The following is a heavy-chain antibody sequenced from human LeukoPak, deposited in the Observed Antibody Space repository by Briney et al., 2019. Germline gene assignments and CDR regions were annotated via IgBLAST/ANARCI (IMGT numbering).Heavy chain of an antibody. Sequence: GGSLRLSCAASGLTFSSYAMHWVRQAPGKGLEWVSAISGSGGSTYYADSVKGRFTISRDNSKNTLYLQMNSLRAEDTAVYYCAKVKSYYYDSSGYFDYWGQGTLVTVSS. CDR3: AKVKSYYYDSSGYFDY. V-gene: IGHV3-23*01. J-gene: IGHJ4*02. D-gene: IGHD3-22*01. CDR1: GLTFSSYA. CDR2: ISGSGGST.